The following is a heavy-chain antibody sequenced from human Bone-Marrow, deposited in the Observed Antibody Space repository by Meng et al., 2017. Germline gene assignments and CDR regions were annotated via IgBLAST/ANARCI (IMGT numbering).Heavy chain of an antibody. CDR1: GFTFSSYS. Sequence: GESLKISCAASGFTFSSYSMNWVRQAPGKGLEWVSSISSSSSYIYYADSVKGRFTISRDNAKNSLYLQMNSLRAEDTAVYYCAKGVSAYYDFWTDFDYWGQGTLVTVSS. CDR3: AKGVSAYYDFWTDFDY. V-gene: IGHV3-21*01. D-gene: IGHD3-3*01. CDR2: ISSSSSYI. J-gene: IGHJ4*02.